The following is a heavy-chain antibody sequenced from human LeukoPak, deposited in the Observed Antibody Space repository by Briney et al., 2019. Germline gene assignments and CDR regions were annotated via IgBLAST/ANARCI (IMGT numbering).Heavy chain of an antibody. Sequence: GGSLRLSCAASGFTFSSYGMHWVRQAPGKGLEWVAVISYDGSNKYYADSVKGRFTISRDNPQNSLYLQMNSLRDEDAAVYFCASMWEGGYWGQGTLVTVSS. CDR2: ISYDGSNK. CDR3: ASMWEGGY. V-gene: IGHV3-30*03. D-gene: IGHD1-26*01. J-gene: IGHJ4*02. CDR1: GFTFSSYG.